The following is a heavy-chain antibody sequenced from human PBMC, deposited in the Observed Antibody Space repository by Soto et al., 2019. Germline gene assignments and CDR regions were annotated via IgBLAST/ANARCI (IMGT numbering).Heavy chain of an antibody. Sequence: LSLTCTVSGGSISSGDYYWSWIRQPPGKGLEWIGYIYYSGSTYYNPSLKSRVTISVDTSKNQFSLKLSSVTAADTAVYYCARARYYDSSGYLSVFYYYGMDVWGQGTTVTVSS. J-gene: IGHJ6*02. V-gene: IGHV4-30-4*01. CDR3: ARARYYDSSGYLSVFYYYGMDV. CDR2: IYYSGST. CDR1: GGSISSGDYY. D-gene: IGHD3-22*01.